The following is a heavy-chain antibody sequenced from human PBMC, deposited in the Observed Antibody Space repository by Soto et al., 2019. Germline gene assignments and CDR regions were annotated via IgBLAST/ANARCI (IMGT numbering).Heavy chain of an antibody. Sequence: ASVKVSSKASGYTFTGYYMHWVQQAPGQGLEWVGWINPNSGGTNYAQKFQGCVTMTRDTSISTAYMELSRLRSDDTAVYYCAREIAVAGTENYYYGVDVWGQGTTVTVSS. J-gene: IGHJ6*02. CDR3: AREIAVAGTENYYYGVDV. D-gene: IGHD6-19*01. CDR2: INPNSGGT. V-gene: IGHV1-2*04. CDR1: GYTFTGYY.